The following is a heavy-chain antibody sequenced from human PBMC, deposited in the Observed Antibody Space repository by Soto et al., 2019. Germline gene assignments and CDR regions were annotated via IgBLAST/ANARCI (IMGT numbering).Heavy chain of an antibody. J-gene: IGHJ4*02. V-gene: IGHV4-31*03. CDR3: ARVKKSTAIDY. Sequence: PSETLSLTCTVSGGSISSGGYYWSWIRQHPGKGLEWIGYIYYSGSTYYNPSLKSRVTISVDTSKNQFSLKLSSVTAADTAVYYCARVKKSTAIDYWGQGTLVTVSS. D-gene: IGHD5-18*01. CDR2: IYYSGST. CDR1: GGSISSGGYY.